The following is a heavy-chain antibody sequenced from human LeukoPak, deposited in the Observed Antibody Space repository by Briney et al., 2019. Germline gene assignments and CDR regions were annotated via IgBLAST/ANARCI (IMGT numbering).Heavy chain of an antibody. CDR2: ISGDSGDK. CDR3: ARRDWVSGAVRAFDI. CDR1: GFIFRDYY. J-gene: IGHJ3*02. Sequence: GGSLRLSCAGSGFIFRDYYMSWIRQAPGKGLEWVSYISGDSGDKYYVDSVRGRFSISRDNAKKSMYLQMSGLRAEDTAIYYCARRDWVSGAVRAFDIWGQGTMVTVSS. D-gene: IGHD3-3*01. V-gene: IGHV3-11*04.